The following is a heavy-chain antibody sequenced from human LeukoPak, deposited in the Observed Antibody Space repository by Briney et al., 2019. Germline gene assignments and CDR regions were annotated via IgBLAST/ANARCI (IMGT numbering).Heavy chain of an antibody. Sequence: GASVKVSCKVSGYTLTELSMHWVRQAPGQGLEWMGWINPNSGGTNYAQKFQGRVTMTRDTSISTAYMELSRLRSDDTAVYYCARDLGSSGYYDYWGQGTLVTVSS. J-gene: IGHJ4*02. D-gene: IGHD3-22*01. CDR1: GYTLTELS. CDR2: INPNSGGT. V-gene: IGHV1-2*02. CDR3: ARDLGSSGYYDY.